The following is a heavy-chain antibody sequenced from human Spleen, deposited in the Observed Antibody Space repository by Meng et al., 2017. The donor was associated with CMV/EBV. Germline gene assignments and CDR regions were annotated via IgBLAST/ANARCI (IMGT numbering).Heavy chain of an antibody. CDR3: VRGTRYTGMTYYYYGMDV. CDR1: GFTFSDHY. Sequence: GESLKISCAASGFTFSDHYMDWVRQAPGKGLEWVGRTGNKADSYVIEYAASVKGRFTISRDDSKNSLYLQINSLTTEDTAVYYCVRGTRYTGMTYYYYGMDVWSQGTTVTVSS. V-gene: IGHV3-72*01. J-gene: IGHJ6*02. D-gene: IGHD1-20*01. CDR2: TGNKADSYVI.